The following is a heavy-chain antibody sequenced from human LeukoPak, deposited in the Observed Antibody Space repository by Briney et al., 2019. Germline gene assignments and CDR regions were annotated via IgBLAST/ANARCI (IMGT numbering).Heavy chain of an antibody. CDR1: GFAFRNYA. D-gene: IGHD3-22*01. CDR2: ISSNGGTT. CDR3: VSTYVFDSSGYYPFDY. Sequence: PGGSLTLSCTASGFAFRNYAVLWLRQAPGKGLEYLSCISSNGGTTDYADSVKGRFTISRDNSKNTLYLQMGSLRPEDTSLYYFVSTYVFDSSGYYPFDYWGQGAQVTVSS. J-gene: IGHJ4*02. V-gene: IGHV3-64D*09.